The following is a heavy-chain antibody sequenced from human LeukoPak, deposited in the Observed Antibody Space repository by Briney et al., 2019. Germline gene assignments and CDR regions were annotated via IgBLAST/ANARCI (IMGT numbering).Heavy chain of an antibody. CDR1: GFSFSSYG. Sequence: GGSLRLSCAASGFSFSSYGMHWVRQAPGKGLEWVAFIRSDGRNKYYADSVKGRFTISRDNSKNTLYLQMNSLRVEDTAVCYCASTTGGYWGQGTLVTVSS. CDR3: ASTTGGY. CDR2: IRSDGRNK. V-gene: IGHV3-30*02. D-gene: IGHD4-23*01. J-gene: IGHJ4*02.